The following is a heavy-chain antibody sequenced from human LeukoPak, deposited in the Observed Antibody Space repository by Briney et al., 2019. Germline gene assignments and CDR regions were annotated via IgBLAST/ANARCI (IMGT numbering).Heavy chain of an antibody. D-gene: IGHD2-15*01. CDR3: ARAMDCSGGSCYLPWFYYYGMDV. V-gene: IGHV3-23*01. J-gene: IGHJ6*02. Sequence: PGGSLRLSCAASGFTFSSYAMSWVRQAPGKGLEWVSAISGSGGSTYYADSVKGRFTISRDNAKNSLYLQMNSLRAEDMALYYCARAMDCSGGSCYLPWFYYYGMDVWGQGTTVTVSS. CDR1: GFTFSSYA. CDR2: ISGSGGST.